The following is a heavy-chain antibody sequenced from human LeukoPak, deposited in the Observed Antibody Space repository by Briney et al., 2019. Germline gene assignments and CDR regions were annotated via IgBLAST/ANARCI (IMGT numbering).Heavy chain of an antibody. CDR1: GGSISRDY. J-gene: IGHJ3*02. CDR2: IYYTGST. CDR3: AREGYYDSSASGAFDI. D-gene: IGHD3-22*01. V-gene: IGHV4-59*01. Sequence: PSETLSLTCTVSGGSISRDYWSWIRQPPGKGLEWIGYIYYTGSTNYNPSLKSRVTISVDTSKNQFSLKLSSVTAADTAVYYCAREGYYDSSASGAFDIWGQGTMVTVSS.